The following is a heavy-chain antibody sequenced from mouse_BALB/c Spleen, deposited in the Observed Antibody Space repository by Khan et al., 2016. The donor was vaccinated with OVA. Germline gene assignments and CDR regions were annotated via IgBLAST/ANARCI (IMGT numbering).Heavy chain of an antibody. D-gene: IGHD2-4*01. CDR3: ARDFDYGAMDY. V-gene: IGHV3-5*02. J-gene: IGHJ4*01. Sequence: VQLQQSGPGLVKPSQTVSLTCTVTGISITTGNYRWSWIRQFPVNKLEWIWYIYYSGTVTYNPSLTRRTTITRDTSKNQFFLEMNSLTAEDTATYYCARDFDYGAMDYWGQGTSVTVSS. CDR1: GISITTGNYR. CDR2: IYYSGTV.